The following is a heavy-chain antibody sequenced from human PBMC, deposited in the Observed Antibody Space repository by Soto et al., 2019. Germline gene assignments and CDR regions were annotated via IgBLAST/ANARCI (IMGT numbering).Heavy chain of an antibody. D-gene: IGHD3-10*01. CDR3: ARETGSGSYYDY. Sequence: SETLSLTCTVSGGSISSYYWSWIRQPAGKGLEWIGYIYYGGTTNYNPSLKNRVTISVDTSKNQFSLSLSSVTAADTGVYYCARETGSGSYYDYWGQGALVTVSS. CDR2: IYYGGTT. CDR1: GGSISSYY. J-gene: IGHJ4*02. V-gene: IGHV4-59*01.